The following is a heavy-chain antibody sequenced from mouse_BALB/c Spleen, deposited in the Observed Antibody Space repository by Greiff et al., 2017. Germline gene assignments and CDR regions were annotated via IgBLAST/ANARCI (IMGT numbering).Heavy chain of an antibody. CDR3: ARRRSLLDCAMDY. D-gene: IGHD2-1*01. CDR1: GFTFSSFG. Sequence: EVQRVESGGGLVQPGGSRKLSCAASGFTFSSFGMHWVRQAPEKGLEWVAYISSGSSTIYYADTVQGRFTISRDNPKNTLFLQMTSLRSEDTAMYYCARRRSLLDCAMDYWGQGTSVTVSS. CDR2: ISSGSSTI. J-gene: IGHJ4*01. V-gene: IGHV5-17*02.